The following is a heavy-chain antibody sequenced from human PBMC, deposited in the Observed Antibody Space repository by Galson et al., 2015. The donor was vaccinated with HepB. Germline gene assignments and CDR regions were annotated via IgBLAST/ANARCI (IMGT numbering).Heavy chain of an antibody. V-gene: IGHV3-23*01. Sequence: SLRLSCAASGFPFSSYAMGWVRQAPGKGLEWVSTITGSGTNTYYADSVKGRFTISRDNSKNTLYLQMTSLRAEDTAVYYCAKDTGYIYINYFDYWGQGALVTVSS. D-gene: IGHD5-18*01. CDR3: AKDTGYIYINYFDY. J-gene: IGHJ4*02. CDR1: GFPFSSYA. CDR2: ITGSGTNT.